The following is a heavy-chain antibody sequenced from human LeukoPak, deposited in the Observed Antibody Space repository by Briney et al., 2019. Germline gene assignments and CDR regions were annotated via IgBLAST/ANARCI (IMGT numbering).Heavy chain of an antibody. CDR3: ARDSAPGDTYGLLGIDS. V-gene: IGHV1-2*02. J-gene: IGHJ4*02. CDR1: GYTFTGYY. Sequence: ASVKVSCKASGYTFTGYYTHWVRQAPGQGLEWVGWINPNSGGTNYAQKFQGRVTMTRDTSISTAYMELSRLRSDDTAVYYCARDSAPGDTYGLLGIDSWGQGTLVTVSS. CDR2: INPNSGGT. D-gene: IGHD5-18*01.